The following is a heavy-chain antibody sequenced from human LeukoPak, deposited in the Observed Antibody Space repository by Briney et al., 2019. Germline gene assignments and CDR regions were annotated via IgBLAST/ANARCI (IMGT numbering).Heavy chain of an antibody. Sequence: SETLSLTCTVSGGSISSGDYCWSWIRQPPGKGLEWIGYIYYSGSTYYNPSLKSRVTISVDTSKNQFSLKLSSVTAADTAVYYCARVARGSGWFYFDYWGQGTLVTVSS. CDR3: ARVARGSGWFYFDY. V-gene: IGHV4-30-4*01. CDR1: GGSISSGDYC. J-gene: IGHJ4*02. D-gene: IGHD6-19*01. CDR2: IYYSGST.